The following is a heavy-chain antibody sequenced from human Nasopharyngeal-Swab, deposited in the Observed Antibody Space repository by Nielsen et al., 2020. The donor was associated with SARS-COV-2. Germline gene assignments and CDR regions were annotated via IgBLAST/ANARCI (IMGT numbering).Heavy chain of an antibody. Sequence: WVRQAPGQGLEWMGIINPSGGSTSYAQKFQGRVTMTRDTSTSTVYMELNSLRAEDTAVYYCARGVLHNLYYYYGMDVWGQGTTVTVSS. V-gene: IGHV1-46*01. J-gene: IGHJ6*02. CDR2: INPSGGST. CDR3: ARGVLHNLYYYYGMDV. D-gene: IGHD1-1*01.